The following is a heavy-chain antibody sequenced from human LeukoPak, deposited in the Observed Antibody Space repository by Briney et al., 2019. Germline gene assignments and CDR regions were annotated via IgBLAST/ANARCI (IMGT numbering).Heavy chain of an antibody. J-gene: IGHJ4*02. V-gene: IGHV5-51*01. CDR1: GYSFTSYW. Sequence: PGESLKISCKGSGYSFTSYWIGWVRQMPGKGLEWMGIFYPGDSDTRYSPSFQGQVTISADKSISTAYLQWSSLKASDTAMYYCARCIAVAGKVFDYWGQGTLVTVSS. CDR2: FYPGDSDT. CDR3: ARCIAVAGKVFDY. D-gene: IGHD6-19*01.